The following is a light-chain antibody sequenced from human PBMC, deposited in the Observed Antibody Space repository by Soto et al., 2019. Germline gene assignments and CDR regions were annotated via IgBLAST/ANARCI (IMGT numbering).Light chain of an antibody. CDR2: HAS. CDR3: QQYNSYS. V-gene: IGKV1-5*01. CDR1: QSISSY. Sequence: DIQMTQSPSSLSASVGDRVTITCRASQSISSYLNWYQQKPGTAPKLLIYHASTLESGVPSRFSGSGSGTEFTLTISSLQPDDFATYYCQQYNSYSFGQGTKVDIK. J-gene: IGKJ1*01.